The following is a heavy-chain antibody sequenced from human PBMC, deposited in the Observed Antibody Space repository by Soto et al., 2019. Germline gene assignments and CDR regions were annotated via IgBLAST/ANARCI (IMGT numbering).Heavy chain of an antibody. V-gene: IGHV1-69*01. D-gene: IGHD2-21*02. CDR2: IIPIFGTA. CDR3: ARNRGGDAGGYFDY. Sequence: QVQLVQSGAELKKPGSSVKVSCKPSGGTFSSYAISWVRQAPGQGLEWMGGIIPIFGTANYAQKFQGRVTITADESTSTAYMELSSLGSEDTAVYYCARNRGGDAGGYFDYWAREPWSPSPQ. J-gene: IGHJ4*02. CDR1: GGTFSSYA.